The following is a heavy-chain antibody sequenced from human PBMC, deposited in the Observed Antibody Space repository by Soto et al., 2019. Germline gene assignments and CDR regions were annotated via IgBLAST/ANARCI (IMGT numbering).Heavy chain of an antibody. CDR2: IYSGGST. CDR1: GFSVSGGY. D-gene: IGHD2-21*02. J-gene: IGHJ3*02. CDR3: ARANDFNASDI. Sequence: EVQLVESGGDLVQPGGSLRLSCVASGFSVSGGYMNWVRQSPGKGPEWVSVIYSGGSTYQADSVKGRFTISRDDYKNTLYLQMNSLRPEHTAVYYCARANDFNASDIWGPGTRVTVS. V-gene: IGHV3-53*04.